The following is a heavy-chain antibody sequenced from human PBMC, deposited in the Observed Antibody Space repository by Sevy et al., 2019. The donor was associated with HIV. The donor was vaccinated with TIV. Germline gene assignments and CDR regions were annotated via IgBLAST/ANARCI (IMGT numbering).Heavy chain of an antibody. J-gene: IGHJ4*02. D-gene: IGHD6-13*01. Sequence: GGSLRLSCVASGFTFSSYWMHWVRQAPGKGLVWVSRVDSDGSSTSYADSVKGRFTISRDNAKNTLYLQMNSLRAEDTAVYYCARGAAAGTFDYWGQGTLVTVSS. V-gene: IGHV3-74*01. CDR3: ARGAAAGTFDY. CDR2: VDSDGSST. CDR1: GFTFSSYW.